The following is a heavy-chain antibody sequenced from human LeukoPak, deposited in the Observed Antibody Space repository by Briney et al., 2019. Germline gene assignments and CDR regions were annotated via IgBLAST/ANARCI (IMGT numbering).Heavy chain of an antibody. D-gene: IGHD6-6*01. CDR1: GGTFSSYA. J-gene: IGHJ4*02. CDR3: ARDEAARGDY. Sequence: ASVKVSCKASGGTFSSYAISWVRQAPGQGLEWIGRIIPILGIANYAQKFQGRVTITADKSTSTAYMELSSLRSEDTAVYYCARDEAARGDYWGQGTLVTVSS. V-gene: IGHV1-69*04. CDR2: IIPILGIA.